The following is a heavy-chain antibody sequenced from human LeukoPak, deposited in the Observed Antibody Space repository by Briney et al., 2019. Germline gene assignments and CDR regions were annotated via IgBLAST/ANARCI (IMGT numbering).Heavy chain of an antibody. J-gene: IGHJ3*02. V-gene: IGHV1-8*01. CDR2: MNPNSGNT. CDR3: ARGKSGSSSWFSSLYYYDSSGYDGAAFDI. CDR1: GYTFTGYD. D-gene: IGHD3-22*01. Sequence: ASVKVPCKASGYTFTGYDINWVRQATGQGLEWMGWMNPNSGNTGYAQKFQGRVTMTKNTSISTAYMELGSLRSEDTAVYYCARGKSGSSSWFSSLYYYDSSGYDGAAFDIWGQGTMVTVSS.